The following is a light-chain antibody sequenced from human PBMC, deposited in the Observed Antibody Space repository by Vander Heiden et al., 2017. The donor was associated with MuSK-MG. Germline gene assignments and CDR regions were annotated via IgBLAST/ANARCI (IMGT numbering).Light chain of an antibody. CDR1: QSINSY. V-gene: IGKV1-39*01. Sequence: DIQMTQSPSSLSASVGDRVTITCRASQSINSYLNWYQQKPGKAPKLLIYAASSLQRGVPSRFSGSGSGTDFTLTISSLQPEDFATYCCQQSVSTPRTFGQGTKVDIK. CDR3: QQSVSTPRT. J-gene: IGKJ1*01. CDR2: AAS.